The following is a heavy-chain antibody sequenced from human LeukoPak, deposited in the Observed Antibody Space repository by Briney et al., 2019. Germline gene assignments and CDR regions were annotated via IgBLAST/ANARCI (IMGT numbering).Heavy chain of an antibody. J-gene: IGHJ4*02. CDR3: ARVVRGVSTYDY. Sequence: GGSLRLSCAASGYTFTGYYMHWVRQAPGQGLEWMGWINPNSGGTNYAQKFQGRVTMTRDTSISTAYMELSRLRSDDTAVYYCARVVRGVSTYDYWGQGTLVTVSS. D-gene: IGHD3-10*01. CDR2: INPNSGGT. V-gene: IGHV1-2*02. CDR1: GYTFTGYY.